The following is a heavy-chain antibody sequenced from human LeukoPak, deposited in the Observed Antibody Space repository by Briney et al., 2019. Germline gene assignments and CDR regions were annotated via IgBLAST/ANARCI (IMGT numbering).Heavy chain of an antibody. Sequence: GGSLRLSCTTSGFTFADYAMSWFRQAPGKGLEWVAFIRYDGITKYYADSVKGRFTISRDNSMNTLYLQMISLRAEDTAVYYCARGQFRLSDYDSSGFDYWGQGTLVTVSS. CDR2: IRYDGITK. D-gene: IGHD3-22*01. CDR1: GFTFADYA. CDR3: ARGQFRLSDYDSSGFDY. J-gene: IGHJ4*02. V-gene: IGHV3-30*04.